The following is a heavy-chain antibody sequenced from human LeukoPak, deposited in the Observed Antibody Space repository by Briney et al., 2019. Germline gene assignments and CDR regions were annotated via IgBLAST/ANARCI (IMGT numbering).Heavy chain of an antibody. CDR2: INHSGST. J-gene: IGHJ5*02. V-gene: IGHV4-34*01. CDR3: ARDSGTTGEVKFDP. Sequence: SETLSLTCAVYGGSFSGYYWSWIRQPPGKGLEWIGEINHSGSTNYNPSLKSRVTISVDTSKNQFSLKLMSVTAADTAVYYRARDSGTTGEVKFDPWGQGTLVTVSS. D-gene: IGHD3-10*01. CDR1: GGSFSGYY.